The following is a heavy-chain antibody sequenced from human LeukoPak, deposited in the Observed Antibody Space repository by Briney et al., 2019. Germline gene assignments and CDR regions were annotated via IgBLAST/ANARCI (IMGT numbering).Heavy chain of an antibody. V-gene: IGHV4-39*01. CDR3: SSPYSGGYHGLDI. D-gene: IGHD1-26*01. J-gene: IGHJ3*02. CDR2: IYYSGST. Sequence: PSETLSLTCTVSGGSITSSTYYWGWIRQPPGKGLEWIGSIYYSGSTYYNPSLKSRVTISVDTSKSQFSLKLKSETAADTAVYYCSSPYSGGYHGLDIWGQGTMVTVSS. CDR1: GGSITSSTYY.